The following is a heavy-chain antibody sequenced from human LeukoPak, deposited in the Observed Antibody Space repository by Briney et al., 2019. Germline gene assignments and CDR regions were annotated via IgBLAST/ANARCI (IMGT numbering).Heavy chain of an antibody. CDR2: IYHSGST. J-gene: IGHJ4*02. CDR1: GFTFSSYAM. D-gene: IGHD2-15*01. Sequence: GSLRLSCAASGFTFSSYAMSWVRQPPGKGLEWIGEIYHSGSTNYNPSLKSRVTISVDKSKNQFSLKLSSVTAADTAVYYCATYILGYCSGGSCYPGWGQGTLVTVSS. V-gene: IGHV4-4*02. CDR3: ATYILGYCSGGSCYPG.